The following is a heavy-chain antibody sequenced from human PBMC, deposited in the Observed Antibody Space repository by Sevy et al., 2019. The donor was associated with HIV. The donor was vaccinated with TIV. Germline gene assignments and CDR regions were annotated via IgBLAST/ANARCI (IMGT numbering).Heavy chain of an antibody. V-gene: IGHV3-21*01. D-gene: IGHD3-10*01. Sequence: GGSLRLSCAASGFTFSNYFMNWVRQAPGKGLEWVSSISSGSSYIFYADSLKGRFTISRDNAKNSLYLHMNSLGAEDTAVYYCARGDYYGSLSYFDYWGPGTLVTVSS. CDR1: GFTFSNYF. J-gene: IGHJ4*02. CDR2: ISSGSSYI. CDR3: ARGDYYGSLSYFDY.